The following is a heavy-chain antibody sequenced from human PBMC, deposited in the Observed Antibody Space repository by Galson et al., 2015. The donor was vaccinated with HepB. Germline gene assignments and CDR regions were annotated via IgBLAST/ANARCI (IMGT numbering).Heavy chain of an antibody. Sequence: SLRLSCAASGFTVSSNYMNWVRQAPGKGLEWVSVIYSGGSTYYADSVKGRFTISRDNPKSTLYLQMNSLRAEDTALYYCAKRGGSTAYLHYWGRGTLVTVSS. CDR3: AKRGGSTAYLHY. V-gene: IGHV3-53*01. CDR1: GFTVSSNY. D-gene: IGHD1-26*01. J-gene: IGHJ4*02. CDR2: IYSGGST.